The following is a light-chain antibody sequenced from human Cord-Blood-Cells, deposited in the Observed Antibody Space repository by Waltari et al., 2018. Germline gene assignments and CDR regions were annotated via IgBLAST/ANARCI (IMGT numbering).Light chain of an antibody. J-gene: IGKJ3*01. CDR2: DAS. CDR3: QQYDNLPFT. Sequence: DIQMTQSPSSLSASVGDRVTITRQASQDISNYLKWYQQKPGKAPKLLIYDASNLETGVPPRFSGSGSGTDFTFTISSLQPEDIATYYCQQYDNLPFTFGPGTKVDIK. CDR1: QDISNY. V-gene: IGKV1-33*01.